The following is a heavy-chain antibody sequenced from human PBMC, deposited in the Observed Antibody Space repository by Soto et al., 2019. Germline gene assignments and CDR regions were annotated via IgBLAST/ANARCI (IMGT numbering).Heavy chain of an antibody. J-gene: IGHJ4*02. CDR2: IYPGDSDT. CDR1: GYSFTSYW. CDR3: ARQIYDSDTGPNFQYYFDS. V-gene: IGHV5-51*01. Sequence: PGESLKIPFKGSGYSFTSYWIGWVRQMPGKGLEWMGIIYPGDSDTRYSPSFRGHVTISVTKSITTVFLQWSSLRASDTAMYYCARQIYDSDTGPNFQYYFDSWGQGTPVTVSS. D-gene: IGHD3-22*01.